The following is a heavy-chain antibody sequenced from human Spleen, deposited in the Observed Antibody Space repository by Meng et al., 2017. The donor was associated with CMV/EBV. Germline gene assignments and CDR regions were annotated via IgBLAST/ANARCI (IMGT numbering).Heavy chain of an antibody. Sequence: ASVKVSCKASGGTFSNYAISWVRQAPGQGLEWMGWISAYNGKIDYAQKFQGRVTLTTDTATSTAYMEMRSLRSDDTALYYCARDRHDYWSGTAMDVWGQGTTVTVSS. J-gene: IGHJ6*02. V-gene: IGHV1-18*01. CDR2: ISAYNGKI. CDR3: ARDRHDYWSGTAMDV. D-gene: IGHD3-3*01. CDR1: GGTFSNYA.